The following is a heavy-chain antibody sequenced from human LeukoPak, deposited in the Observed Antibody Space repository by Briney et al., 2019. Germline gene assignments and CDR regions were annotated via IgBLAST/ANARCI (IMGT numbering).Heavy chain of an antibody. CDR2: ISASGGST. Sequence: GGSLRLSCAASGFTFSSYAMSWVRQAPGKGLEWVSAISASGGSTYYADSVKGRFTISRDNSKNTLYLQMNSLRAEDTAVYYCARDIVVVPAAPSYYYGMDVWGQGTTVTVSS. V-gene: IGHV3-23*01. CDR1: GFTFSSYA. CDR3: ARDIVVVPAAPSYYYGMDV. J-gene: IGHJ6*02. D-gene: IGHD2-2*01.